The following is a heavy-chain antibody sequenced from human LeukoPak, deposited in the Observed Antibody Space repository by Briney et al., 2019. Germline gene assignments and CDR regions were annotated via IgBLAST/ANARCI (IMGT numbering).Heavy chain of an antibody. CDR2: IRSKTDGGTT. J-gene: IGHJ4*02. D-gene: IGHD3-10*01. CDR1: GFTFKNAW. V-gene: IGHV3-15*07. CDR3: ATDYYGSGSPGFGY. Sequence: GGSLRLSCAASGFTFKNAWMNWGRQAPGKGLEWVGRIRSKTDGGTTDNAAPVKGRFTISRDDSKNTLSLQMNSLKTEDTAVYYCATDYYGSGSPGFGYWGQGNMVTVSS.